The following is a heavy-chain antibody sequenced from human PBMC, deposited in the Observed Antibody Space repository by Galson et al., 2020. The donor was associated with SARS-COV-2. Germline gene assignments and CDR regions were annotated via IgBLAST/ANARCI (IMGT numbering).Heavy chain of an antibody. D-gene: IGHD1-20*01. Sequence: GESLKISCAASGFTFSSYGMHWVRQAPGKGLEWVAVIWYDGSNKYYADSVKGRFTIPRDNSKNTLYLQMNSLRAEDTAVYYCARDPPNSITGMTAGDYWGQGTLVTVSS. CDR3: ARDPPNSITGMTAGDY. CDR1: GFTFSSYG. J-gene: IGHJ4*02. CDR2: IWYDGSNK. V-gene: IGHV3-33*01.